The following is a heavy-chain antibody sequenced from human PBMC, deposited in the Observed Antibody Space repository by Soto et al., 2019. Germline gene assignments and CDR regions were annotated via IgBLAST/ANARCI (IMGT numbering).Heavy chain of an antibody. D-gene: IGHD3-16*01. CDR2: IHGTRSII. J-gene: IGHJ4*02. Sequence: EVQLVESGGGLVQPGGSLTLSCAVSGFTFSSHAMNWVRQAPGKGLERVAYIHGTRSIIYYADSVKGRFTISRDNAKNSLYLQMDSLRDEDTALYYCARDARNADYDYWGQGTLVTVSS. CDR3: ARDARNADYDY. CDR1: GFTFSSHA. V-gene: IGHV3-48*02.